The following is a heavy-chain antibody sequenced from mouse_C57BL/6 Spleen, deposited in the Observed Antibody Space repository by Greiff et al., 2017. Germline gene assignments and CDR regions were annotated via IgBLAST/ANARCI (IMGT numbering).Heavy chain of an antibody. J-gene: IGHJ1*03. CDR1: GFSLSTSGMG. CDR2: TYWDDAK. V-gene: IGHV8-12*01. Sequence: QVTLKESGPGILQSSQTLSLSCSSSGFSLSTSGMGVSWLRQPSGKGLDWLAHTYWDDAKRYTPFLKSRPTISKATSSNQVFLKITCVDTAGTATYYCARTYDGYCVGYFDVWGTGTTVTVSS. CDR3: ARTYDGYCVGYFDV. D-gene: IGHD2-3*01.